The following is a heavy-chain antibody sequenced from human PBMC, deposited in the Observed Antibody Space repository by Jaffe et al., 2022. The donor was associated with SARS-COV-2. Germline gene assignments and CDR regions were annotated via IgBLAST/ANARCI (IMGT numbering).Heavy chain of an antibody. J-gene: IGHJ6*02. D-gene: IGHD3-3*01. V-gene: IGHV3-11*01. CDR1: GFTFSDYY. Sequence: QVQLVESGGGLVKPGGSLRLSCAASGFTFSDYYMSWIRQAPGKGLEWVSYISSSGSTIYYADSVKGRFTISRDNAKNSLYLQMNSLRAEDTAVYYCARDQGYDFWSGYYPSYGMDVWGQGTTVTVSS. CDR3: ARDQGYDFWSGYYPSYGMDV. CDR2: ISSSGSTI.